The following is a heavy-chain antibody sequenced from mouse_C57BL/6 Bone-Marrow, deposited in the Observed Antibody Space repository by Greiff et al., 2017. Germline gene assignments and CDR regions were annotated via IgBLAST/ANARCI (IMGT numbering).Heavy chain of an antibody. CDR1: GYTFTDYY. CDR2: IYPGSGNT. J-gene: IGHJ3*01. Sequence: QVQLQQSGAELVRPGASVKLSCKASGYTFTDYYINWVKQRPGQGLEWIARIYPGSGNTYYNEKFKGKATLTAEKSSSTAYMQLSSLTSEDSAVYFCARSGGYYSWFAYWGQGTLVTVSA. V-gene: IGHV1-76*01. CDR3: ARSGGYYSWFAY. D-gene: IGHD2-3*01.